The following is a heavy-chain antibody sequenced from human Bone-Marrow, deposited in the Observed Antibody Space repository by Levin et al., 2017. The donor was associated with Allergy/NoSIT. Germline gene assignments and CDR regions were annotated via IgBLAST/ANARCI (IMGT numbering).Heavy chain of an antibody. V-gene: IGHV3-48*01. J-gene: IGHJ6*02. CDR1: GFTFSSYS. CDR2: ISSSSSTI. CDR3: ARDGNWNSPYYYYGMDV. Sequence: PGGSLRLSCAASGFTFSSYSMNWVRQAPGKGLEWVSYISSSSSTIYYADSVKGRFTISRDNAKNSLYLQMNSLRAEDTAVYYCARDGNWNSPYYYYGMDVWGQGTTVTVSS. D-gene: IGHD1-7*01.